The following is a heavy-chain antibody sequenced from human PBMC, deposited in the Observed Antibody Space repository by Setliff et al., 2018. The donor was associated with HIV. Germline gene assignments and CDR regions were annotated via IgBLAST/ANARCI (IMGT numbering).Heavy chain of an antibody. CDR2: IYFNGIT. J-gene: IGHJ4*02. D-gene: IGHD3-3*01. CDR1: GDSVSSRSYY. Sequence: PSETLSLTCSVSGDSVSSRSYYWGWIRQSPGKGLEWIGSIYFNGITHDNPSLKSQVTTSVDTSKNQFSLKLSSVTAADTAIYYCVTVVQDDLGVVLFDYWGQGTLVTVSS. V-gene: IGHV4-39*01. CDR3: VTVVQDDLGVVLFDY.